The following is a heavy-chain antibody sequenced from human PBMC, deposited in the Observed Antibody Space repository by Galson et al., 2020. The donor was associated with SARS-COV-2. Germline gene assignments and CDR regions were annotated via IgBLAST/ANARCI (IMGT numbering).Heavy chain of an antibody. J-gene: IGHJ6*03. CDR1: GGSISSSNW. D-gene: IGHD3-9*01. CDR3: ARAPDESPGYSGPRYYYYYMDV. CDR2: IYHSGST. V-gene: IGHV4-4*02. Sequence: SETLSLTCAVSGGSISSSNWWSWVRQPPGKGLEWIGEIYHSGSTNYNPSLKSRVTISVDKSKNQFSLKLSSVTAADTAVYYCARAPDESPGYSGPRYYYYYMDVWGKGTTVTVSS.